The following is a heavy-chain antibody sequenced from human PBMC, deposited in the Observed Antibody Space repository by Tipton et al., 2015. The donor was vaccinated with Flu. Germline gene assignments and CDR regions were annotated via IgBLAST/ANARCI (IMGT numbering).Heavy chain of an antibody. J-gene: IGHJ5*02. CDR2: INYNGGT. Sequence: TLSLTCTVSGGSISTYYWSWIRQPPGKGLEWIGFINYNGGTDYNPSLKSRVTISVDTSKSQLSLNLYSMTAADTAVYYCARVSRGGFDPWGQGALVTVSS. CDR1: GGSISTYY. V-gene: IGHV4-59*01. CDR3: ARVSRGGFDP.